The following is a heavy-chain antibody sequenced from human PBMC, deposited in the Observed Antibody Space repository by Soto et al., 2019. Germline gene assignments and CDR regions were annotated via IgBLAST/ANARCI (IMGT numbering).Heavy chain of an antibody. CDR1: GFSLTTDRVG. D-gene: IGHD1-26*01. Sequence: QITLKESGPTLVKPTQTLTLTCTFSGFSLTTDRVGVGWIRQPPGEALEWLAVIYWDDSKTYRPSVESRLTITKDTSKNQVALTMTNMDSVDTATYYCAHAYGGRSLYWGQGTLVTVSS. CDR3: AHAYGGRSLY. CDR2: IYWDDSK. V-gene: IGHV2-5*02. J-gene: IGHJ4*02.